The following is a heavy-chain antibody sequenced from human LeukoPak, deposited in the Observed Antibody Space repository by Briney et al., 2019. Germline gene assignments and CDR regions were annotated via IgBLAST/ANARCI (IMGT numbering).Heavy chain of an antibody. D-gene: IGHD5-12*01. CDR3: AKAATIQQYYYGMDV. CDR2: ISYDGSNK. J-gene: IGHJ6*02. V-gene: IGHV3-30*07. CDR1: GFTFSSYA. Sequence: GGSLRLSCAASGFTFSSYAMHWVRQAPGKGLEWVAVISYDGSNKYYADSVKGRFTISRDNSKNTLYLQMNSLRAEDTAVYYCAKAATIQQYYYGMDVWGQGTTVTASS.